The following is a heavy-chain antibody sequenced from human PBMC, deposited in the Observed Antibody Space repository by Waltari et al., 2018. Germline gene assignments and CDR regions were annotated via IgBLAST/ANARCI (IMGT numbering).Heavy chain of an antibody. CDR2: ISGRGDST. Sequence: EVQLLESGGGSVQPGGSLRLSCTASGFTFSNYAMHWVRQVPGKGLECLSVISGRGDSTYYAESVKGRFTISRDNSKNTLYLQRNILRAEDTAVYYCARGSYYCSGGACHSGLDSWGQGTLVTVSS. J-gene: IGHJ4*02. CDR3: ARGSYYCSGGACHSGLDS. V-gene: IGHV3-23*01. D-gene: IGHD2-15*01. CDR1: GFTFSNYA.